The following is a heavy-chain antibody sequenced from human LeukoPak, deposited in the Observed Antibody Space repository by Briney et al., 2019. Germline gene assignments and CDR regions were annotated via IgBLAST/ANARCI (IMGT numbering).Heavy chain of an antibody. D-gene: IGHD3-22*01. CDR1: GFTFSSYA. J-gene: IGHJ4*02. CDR2: ISPSADRT. CDR3: AIMHGYYDGSGYWVQ. V-gene: IGHV3-23*01. Sequence: GGSLRLPCAASGFTFSSYAMSWARQAPGKGLEWVSFISPSADRTSNADSVEGRFTISRDNPRNTLYLQMNSLRDEDTAVYYCAIMHGYYDGSGYWVQWGQGTLVTVSS.